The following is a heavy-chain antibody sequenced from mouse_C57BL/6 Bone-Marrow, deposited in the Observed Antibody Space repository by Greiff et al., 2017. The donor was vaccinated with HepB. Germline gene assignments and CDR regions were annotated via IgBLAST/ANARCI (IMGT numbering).Heavy chain of an antibody. CDR1: GFTFSDFY. CDR2: SRNKANDYTT. V-gene: IGHV7-1*01. CDR3: ARDVYSNHYYAMDY. J-gene: IGHJ4*01. D-gene: IGHD2-5*01. Sequence: EVKLVESGGGLVQSGRSLRLSCATSGFTFSDFYMEWVRQAPGKGLEWIAASRNKANDYTTEYSASVKGRFIVSRDTSQSILYLQMNALRAEDTAIYYCARDVYSNHYYAMDYWGQGTSVTVSS.